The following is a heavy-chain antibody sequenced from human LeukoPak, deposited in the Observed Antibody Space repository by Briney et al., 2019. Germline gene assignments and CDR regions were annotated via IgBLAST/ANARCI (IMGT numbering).Heavy chain of an antibody. CDR2: MNPSGST. J-gene: IGHJ6*03. V-gene: IGHV4-34*01. CDR3: ACGRQDVTMIVVVMTAVSYYLDV. CDR1: GGAFSGYY. Sequence: SETLSLICSVYGGAFSGYYWTWIRQTPEKGLEWIGEMNPSGSTNYNPSLKSRVTISVDTSKNQFSLELSSVTAADTAVSYCACGRQDVTMIVVVMTAVSYYLDVWGKGTTVTVS. D-gene: IGHD3-22*01.